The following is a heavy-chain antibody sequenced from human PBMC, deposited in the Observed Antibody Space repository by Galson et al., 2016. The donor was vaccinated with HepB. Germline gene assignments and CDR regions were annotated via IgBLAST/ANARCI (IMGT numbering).Heavy chain of an antibody. CDR1: GDSISNVGRH. CDR2: IHSSGTS. J-gene: IGHJ4*02. Sequence: ETLSLTCSVSGDSISNVGRHWGWFRQSPGMGLEYIGSIHSSGTSYYNPSLTSRVTVSADTSRNQFFLSLTAVTDADTARCYCVRIGTAAAVANRRGSIYWSQGTRVTVSS. V-gene: IGHV4-39*01. CDR3: VRIGTAAAVANRRGSIY. D-gene: IGHD6-13*01.